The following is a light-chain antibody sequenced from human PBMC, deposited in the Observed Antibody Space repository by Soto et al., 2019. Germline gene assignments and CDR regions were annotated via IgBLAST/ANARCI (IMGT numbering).Light chain of an antibody. J-gene: IGLJ1*01. CDR1: SSSIGAGFD. Sequence: QSVLTQPPSLSGAPGQRVAISCTGSSSSIGAGFDVQWYQQLPGTAPKLLIHGNRNRPSGVPDRFSGSKSGTSASLAITGLQAEDEADYYCHSYDNALSGYVFGTGTKVTVL. CDR2: GNR. V-gene: IGLV1-40*01. CDR3: HSYDNALSGYV.